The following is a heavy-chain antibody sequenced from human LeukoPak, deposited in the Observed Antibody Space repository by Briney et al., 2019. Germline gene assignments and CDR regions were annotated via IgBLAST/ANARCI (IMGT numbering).Heavy chain of an antibody. D-gene: IGHD3-3*01. V-gene: IGHV1-18*01. CDR2: ISAYNGNT. J-gene: IGHJ4*02. Sequence: ASVKVSCKASGYTFTSYGISWVRQAPGQGLEWMGWISAYNGNTNYAQKLQGRVTMTTDTSTSTAYMELRSLRSDDTAVYYCARVEIRITIFGVVITPDYWGQGTLVTVSS. CDR1: GYTFTSYG. CDR3: ARVEIRITIFGVVITPDY.